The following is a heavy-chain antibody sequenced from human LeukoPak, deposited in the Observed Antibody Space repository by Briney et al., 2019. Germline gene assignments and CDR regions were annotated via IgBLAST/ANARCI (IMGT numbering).Heavy chain of an antibody. D-gene: IGHD2/OR15-2a*01. J-gene: IGHJ3*02. CDR1: GFPFSSYW. V-gene: IGHV3-74*01. Sequence: GGSLRLSCAASGFPFSSYWMHWVCHAPGKGLVGVSLIKSDGSSTDYADSVKGRFTISRDNSKNTLYLQENSLRAEDTAMYYCARNILFAFDIWGQGTMVTVSS. CDR3: ARNILFAFDI. CDR2: IKSDGSST.